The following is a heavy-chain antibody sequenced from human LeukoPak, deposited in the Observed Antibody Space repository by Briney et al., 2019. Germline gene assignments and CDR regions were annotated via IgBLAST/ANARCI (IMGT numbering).Heavy chain of an antibody. CDR3: ARTSTVTTPGWYY. CDR1: GLLFSSYE. CDR2: ISSSGSTI. V-gene: IGHV3-48*03. D-gene: IGHD4-17*01. Sequence: GGSLTLSCTPSGLLFSSYEMKWVRQAPGKALEGVSYISSSGSTIYYAVSVKCRITISSDNTKNSLYLQSHSLRAEDTAVCSYARTSTVTTPGWYYWGQGTLVTVSS. J-gene: IGHJ4*02.